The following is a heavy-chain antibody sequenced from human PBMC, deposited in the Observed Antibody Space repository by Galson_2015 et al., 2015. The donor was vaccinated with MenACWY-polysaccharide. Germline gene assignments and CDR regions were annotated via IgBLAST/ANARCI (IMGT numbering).Heavy chain of an antibody. CDR3: ARGKAAAGNVFDI. CDR2: IKQDGSEK. Sequence: SLRLSCAASGFSLSSFWMSWVRQAPGKGLEWVANIKQDGSEKYYVDSVKGRFTISRDNAKNSLYLQMNSLRAEDTAVYYCARGKAAAGNVFDIWGQGTMVTVSS. V-gene: IGHV3-7*05. CDR1: GFSLSSFW. J-gene: IGHJ3*02. D-gene: IGHD6-13*01.